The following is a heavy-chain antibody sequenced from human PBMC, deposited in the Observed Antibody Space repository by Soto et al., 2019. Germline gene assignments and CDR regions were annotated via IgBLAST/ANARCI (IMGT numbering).Heavy chain of an antibody. CDR2: IYSGGST. J-gene: IGHJ4*02. CDR1: GFTVSSNY. D-gene: IGHD1-26*01. CDR3: ARGMVGATRDYFDY. V-gene: IGHV3-53*01. Sequence: GGSLRLSCAASGFTVSSNYMSWVRQAPGKGLEWVSFIYSGGSTYYADSVKGRFIISRDNSENTLYLQMDSLSVEDTAVYYCARGMVGATRDYFDYWGQGTLVTVSS.